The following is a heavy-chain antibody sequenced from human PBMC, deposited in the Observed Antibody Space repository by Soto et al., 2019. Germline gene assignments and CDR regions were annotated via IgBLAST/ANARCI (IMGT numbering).Heavy chain of an antibody. J-gene: IGHJ4*02. Sequence: SETLSLTCTVSGGSVSSSSYYWGWIRQPPGKGLEWIGTIYYSGSTYYNSSLKSRVTISVDTSKNQFSLKLSSVTAADTAVYYCMKMPDFDYWGQGTLVTVSS. V-gene: IGHV4-39*01. CDR1: GGSVSSSSYY. D-gene: IGHD2-2*01. CDR3: MKMPDFDY. CDR2: IYYSGST.